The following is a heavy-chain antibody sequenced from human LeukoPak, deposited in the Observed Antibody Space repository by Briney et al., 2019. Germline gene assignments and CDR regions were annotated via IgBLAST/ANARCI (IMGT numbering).Heavy chain of an antibody. J-gene: IGHJ4*02. CDR1: GFTFSGYW. CDR2: INTDGSTT. D-gene: IGHD6-13*01. Sequence: GGSLRLSCAASGFTFSGYWMHWVRQAPGKGLVWVSRINTDGSTTNHADFVKGRFIISRDNAENTLSLQMNSLRAEDTAVYYCARGPSSNWSGLDFWGQGTLLTVSS. V-gene: IGHV3-74*01. CDR3: ARGPSSNWSGLDF.